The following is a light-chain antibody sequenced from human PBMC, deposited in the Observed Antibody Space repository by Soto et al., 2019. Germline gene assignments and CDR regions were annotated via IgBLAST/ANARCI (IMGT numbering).Light chain of an antibody. J-gene: IGKJ4*01. Sequence: DIVMTQSPDSLAVSLGERANINCKSSQSVLSSSNNKNYLAWYQQKPGQPPKLLILWASTREIGVADRFSGSGSGTDFTLTISSLQAEDVAVYYCHQYYGAPVTFGGGTKVEIK. CDR3: HQYYGAPVT. V-gene: IGKV4-1*01. CDR2: WAS. CDR1: QSVLSSSNNKNY.